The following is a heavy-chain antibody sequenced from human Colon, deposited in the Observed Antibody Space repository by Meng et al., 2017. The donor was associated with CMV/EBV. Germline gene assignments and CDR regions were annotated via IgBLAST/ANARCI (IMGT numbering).Heavy chain of an antibody. Sequence: GGSLRLSCVASGLTFSKYWMHWVRPAPGKGLVWVSLINGDGTRTPYADSVKGRFTISRDNAKNTLYVQMNSLRVEDTAVYYCATGDSYYYNYWGRGTLVTVSS. J-gene: IGHJ4*02. CDR2: INGDGTRT. D-gene: IGHD3-10*01. CDR1: GLTFSKYW. CDR3: ATGDSYYYNY. V-gene: IGHV3-74*01.